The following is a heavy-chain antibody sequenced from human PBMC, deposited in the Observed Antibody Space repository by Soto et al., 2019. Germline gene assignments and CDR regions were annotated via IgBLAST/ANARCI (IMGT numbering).Heavy chain of an antibody. CDR2: ISYDGSNK. CDR3: AKDRHSSSWSQGIYYYCMDV. D-gene: IGHD6-13*01. CDR1: GFTFSSYG. V-gene: IGHV3-30*18. Sequence: QVQLVESGGGVVQPGRSLRLSCAASGFTFSSYGMHWVRQAPGKGLEWVAVISYDGSNKYYADSVKGRFTISRDNSKNTLYLQMNSLRAEDTAVYYCAKDRHSSSWSQGIYYYCMDVWGQGTTVTVSS. J-gene: IGHJ6*02.